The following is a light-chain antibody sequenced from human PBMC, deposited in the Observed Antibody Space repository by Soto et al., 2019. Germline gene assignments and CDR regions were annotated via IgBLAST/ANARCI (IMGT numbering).Light chain of an antibody. Sequence: EIVLTQSPGTLSLSPGERVTLSCRASQSVTSNYIAWYQQKPGQAPRLLIYEASTRATGIPDRFSGSGSGTDFTLIISRLEPEDFATYFCQQSYITPWTFGQGTKVEVK. J-gene: IGKJ1*01. V-gene: IGKV3D-20*02. CDR3: QQSYITPWT. CDR1: QSVTSNY. CDR2: EAS.